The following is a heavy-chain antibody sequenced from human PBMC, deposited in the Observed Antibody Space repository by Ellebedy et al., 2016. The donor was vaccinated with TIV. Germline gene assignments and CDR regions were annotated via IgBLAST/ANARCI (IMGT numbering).Heavy chain of an antibody. J-gene: IGHJ6*02. D-gene: IGHD1-26*01. CDR3: ARDRGANLWELLFYYYGMDV. V-gene: IGHV3-21*01. Sequence: GESLKISCAAPGFPFSNYSMNWVRQAPGKGLEWVSSISSNSTYLYYADSVKGRFTISRDNAKNALYLQMNSLRAEDTAVYYCARDRGANLWELLFYYYGMDVWGQGTTVTVSS. CDR2: ISSNSTYL. CDR1: GFPFSNYS.